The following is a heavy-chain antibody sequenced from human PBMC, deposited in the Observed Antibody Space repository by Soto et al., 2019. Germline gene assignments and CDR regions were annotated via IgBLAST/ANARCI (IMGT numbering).Heavy chain of an antibody. CDR2: ISYDGSNK. D-gene: IGHD3-16*01. J-gene: IGHJ6*02. V-gene: IGHV3-30*03. Sequence: PGGSLRLSSAAAGFTFISYGMHWVRQAPGKGLEWVTVISYDGSNKYSADSVKGRFTISRDNFKKTVFLQMNTLRAEDTAVYYCARGYASGRLYYYAMDVWGQGTTVTVSS. CDR1: GFTFISYG. CDR3: ARGYASGRLYYYAMDV.